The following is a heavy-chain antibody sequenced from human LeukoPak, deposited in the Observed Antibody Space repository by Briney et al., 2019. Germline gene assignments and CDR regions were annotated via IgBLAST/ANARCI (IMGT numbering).Heavy chain of an antibody. V-gene: IGHV3-30*02. CDR3: ARDRSLDYGDYYYYFDY. Sequence: GGSLRLSCAASGFTFGSYGMHWVRQAPGKGLEWVAFIRYDGSNKYYADSVKGRFTISRDNSKNTLYLQMNSLRAEDTAVYYCARDRSLDYGDYYYYFDYWGQGTLVTVSS. J-gene: IGHJ4*02. CDR1: GFTFGSYG. CDR2: IRYDGSNK. D-gene: IGHD4-17*01.